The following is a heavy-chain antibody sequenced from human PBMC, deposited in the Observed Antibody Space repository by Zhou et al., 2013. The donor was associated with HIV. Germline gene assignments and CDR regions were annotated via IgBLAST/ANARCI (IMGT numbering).Heavy chain of an antibody. D-gene: IGHD3-9*01. Sequence: QVQLVQSGAEVKKPGASVKVSCKASGYTFTNYDINWVRQATGQGLEWMGWMNPRSGNTGYAQKFQGRVTITRNTSISTAYMELSSLRSEDTAVYYCARGSVYFEPKDSFDVWGQGTMVTVSS. V-gene: IGHV1-8*03. CDR1: GYTFTNYD. CDR3: ARGSVYFEPKDSFDV. CDR2: MNPRSGNT. J-gene: IGHJ3*01.